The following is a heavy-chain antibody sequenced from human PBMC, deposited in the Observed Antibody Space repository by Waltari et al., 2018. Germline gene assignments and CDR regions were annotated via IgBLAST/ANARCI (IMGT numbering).Heavy chain of an antibody. J-gene: IGHJ4*02. CDR2: RWYDGSNK. V-gene: IGHV3-33*01. D-gene: IGHD3-16*01. CDR1: GFTFSSYG. CDR3: ARGGPWGRTRTTDNHRDY. Sequence: QVQLVGSGGGVVQPGRSLRLSCAASGFTFSSYGMHWVRQAPGKGLEWVAVRWYDGSNKYYADSGKGRFTISRDNSKNTLYLQMNSLRAEDTAVYYCARGGPWGRTRTTDNHRDYWGQGTLVTVSS.